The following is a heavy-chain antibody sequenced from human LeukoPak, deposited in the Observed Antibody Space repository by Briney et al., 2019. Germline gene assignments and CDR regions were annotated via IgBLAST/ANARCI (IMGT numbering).Heavy chain of an antibody. V-gene: IGHV4-34*01. J-gene: IGHJ4*02. CDR1: GGSFSGYY. Sequence: SETLSLTCAVYGGSFSGYYWSWIRQPPGKGLEWIGEINHSGSTNYNPSLKSRVTISVDASKNQFSLKLSSVTAADTAVYYCARVSVAGPRGYFDYWGQGTLVTVSS. CDR2: INHSGST. D-gene: IGHD6-19*01. CDR3: ARVSVAGPRGYFDY.